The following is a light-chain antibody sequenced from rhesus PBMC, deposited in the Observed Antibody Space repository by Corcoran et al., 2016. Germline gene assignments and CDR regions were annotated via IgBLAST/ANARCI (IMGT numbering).Light chain of an antibody. CDR1: QGISNW. J-gene: IGKJ2*01. Sequence: DIQMTQSPSSLSASVGDRVTITCRASQGISNWLAWYQQKTGKAPKLLIYRASNLETGVPSSVSGSGSGTDFTLTISSLQPEDIATYYCQQHDNSPYSFGQGTKVEIK. V-gene: IGKV1-69*01. CDR2: RAS. CDR3: QQHDNSPYS.